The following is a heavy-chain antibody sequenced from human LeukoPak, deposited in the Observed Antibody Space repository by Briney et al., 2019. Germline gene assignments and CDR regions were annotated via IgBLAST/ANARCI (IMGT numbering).Heavy chain of an antibody. CDR1: GGSISSYY. J-gene: IGHJ5*02. CDR2: INTSGST. CDR3: AREGGDPRWLDP. D-gene: IGHD6-25*01. Sequence: PSETMSLTCTVSGGSISSYYWTWIRQSAGKGLEWIGRINTSGSTNYNPSLRSRVTMSVNTSKNQFSLNLTSVTAADTAVYSCAREGGDPRWLDPWGQGTLVTVSS. V-gene: IGHV4-4*07.